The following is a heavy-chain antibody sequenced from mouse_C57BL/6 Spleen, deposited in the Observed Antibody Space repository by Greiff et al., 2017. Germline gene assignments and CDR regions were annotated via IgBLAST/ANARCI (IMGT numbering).Heavy chain of an antibody. CDR2: INPSNGGT. Sequence: QVQLKQPGTELVKPGASVKLSCKASGYTFTSYWMHWVKQRPGQGLEWIGNINPSNGGTNYNEKFKSKATLTVDKSSSTAYMQLSSLTSEDSAVYYCARWGFITTVVAHWYFDVWGTGTTVTVSS. CDR3: ARWGFITTVVAHWYFDV. CDR1: GYTFTSYW. V-gene: IGHV1-53*01. D-gene: IGHD1-1*01. J-gene: IGHJ1*03.